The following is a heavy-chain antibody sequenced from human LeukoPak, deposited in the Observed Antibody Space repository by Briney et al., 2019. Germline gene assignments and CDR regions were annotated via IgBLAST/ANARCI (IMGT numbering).Heavy chain of an antibody. V-gene: IGHV3-23*01. CDR1: GFTFSSYA. CDR3: AKDRVAARVFDY. D-gene: IGHD5-12*01. Sequence: GGSLRLSCAASGFTFSSYAMSWVCQAPGKGLEWVSAISGSGGSTYYADSVKGRFTISRDNSKNTLYLQMNSLRAEDTAVYYCAKDRVAARVFDYWGQGTLVTVSS. CDR2: ISGSGGST. J-gene: IGHJ4*02.